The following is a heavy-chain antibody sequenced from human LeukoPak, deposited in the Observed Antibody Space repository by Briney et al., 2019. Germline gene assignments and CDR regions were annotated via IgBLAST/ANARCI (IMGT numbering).Heavy chain of an antibody. V-gene: IGHV3-72*01. Sequence: GGSLRLSCAASGFSFSDHYMGWVRQAPGKGLEWVGRVRDRAHSYSTEYAASVKGRFTVSRDDSQNSLYLQMNSLKTEDTAMYYCVETLAGQNPFVHWGQGTLVTVSS. J-gene: IGHJ4*02. CDR3: VETLAGQNPFVH. D-gene: IGHD6-19*01. CDR1: GFSFSDHY. CDR2: VRDRAHSYST.